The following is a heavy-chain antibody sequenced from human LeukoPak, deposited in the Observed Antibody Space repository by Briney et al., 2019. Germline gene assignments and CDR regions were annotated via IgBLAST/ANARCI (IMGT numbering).Heavy chain of an antibody. CDR2: IRYDGSHK. J-gene: IGHJ6*03. V-gene: IGHV3-30*02. Sequence: GGSLRLSCAASGFTFSDYGMHWVRQAPGKGLEWVAFIRYDGSHKYYVDSVKGRFIISRDNSKNTLYLQMNSLRAEDTAVYYCAKDAHLDYYGSGSWGYYMGVWGKGTTVTISS. D-gene: IGHD3-10*01. CDR1: GFTFSDYG. CDR3: AKDAHLDYYGSGSWGYYMGV.